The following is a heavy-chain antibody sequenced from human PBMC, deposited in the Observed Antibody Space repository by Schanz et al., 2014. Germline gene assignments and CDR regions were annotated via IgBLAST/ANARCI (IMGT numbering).Heavy chain of an antibody. Sequence: QVQLVESGGGVVQPGRSLRLSCAASGFTFSSYGMHWVRQAPGKGLEWVAVISYDGSNKYYADSVKGRFTISRDNSKNSLYLQMNSLRTEDTAVYYCASPSGYSDYGTYFDVWGQGTLVTVSS. CDR3: ASPSGYSDYGTYFDV. D-gene: IGHD5-12*01. CDR2: ISYDGSNK. V-gene: IGHV3-30*19. CDR1: GFTFSSYG. J-gene: IGHJ4*02.